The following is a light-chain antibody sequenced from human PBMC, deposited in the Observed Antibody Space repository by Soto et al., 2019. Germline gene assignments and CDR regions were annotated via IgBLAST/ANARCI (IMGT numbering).Light chain of an antibody. J-gene: IGLJ2*01. CDR3: SSYTGSSTLVV. V-gene: IGLV2-18*02. Sequence: QSVLTQPPSVSGSPGQSVTISCTGTSSDVGRYNHVSWYQQPPGTAPKLMIYDVSNRPSGVPDRFSGSKSGNTASLTISGLQADAEADYYCSSYTGSSTLVVFGGGTKLPVL. CDR2: DVS. CDR1: SSDVGRYNH.